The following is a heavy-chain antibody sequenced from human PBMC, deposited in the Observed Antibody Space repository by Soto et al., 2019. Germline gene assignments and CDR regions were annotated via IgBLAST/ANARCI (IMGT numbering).Heavy chain of an antibody. CDR3: ARPNCGGDCYSDEYFQH. J-gene: IGHJ1*01. CDR2: INPNSGGT. V-gene: IGHV1-2*02. D-gene: IGHD2-21*02. Sequence: ASVKVSCKASGYTFTGYYMRWVRQAPGQGLEWMGWINPNSGGTNYAQKFQGRVTMTRDTSISTAYMELSRLRSDDTAVYYCARPNCGGDCYSDEYFQHWGQGTLVTVSS. CDR1: GYTFTGYY.